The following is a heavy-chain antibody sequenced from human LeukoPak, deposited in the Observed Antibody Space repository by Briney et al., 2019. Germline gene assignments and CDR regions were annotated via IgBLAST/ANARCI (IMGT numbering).Heavy chain of an antibody. CDR3: AVEVPGTQRTPDWFDP. CDR1: CCPIRSYY. CDR2: IYYSGST. J-gene: IGHJ5*02. Sequence: SETLSLTCTVSCCPIRSYYWSWIRQPPGKGLEWIGYIYYSGSTNYNPSLKSRVTISVDTSKNQLSLKLSSVTAADTAVYYSAVEVPGTQRTPDWFDPWGQGTLVTVSS. V-gene: IGHV4-59*01. D-gene: IGHD6-19*01.